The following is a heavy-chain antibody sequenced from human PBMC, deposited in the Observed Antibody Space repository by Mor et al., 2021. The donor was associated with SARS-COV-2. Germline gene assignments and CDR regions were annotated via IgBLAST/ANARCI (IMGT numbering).Heavy chain of an antibody. J-gene: IGHJ4*01. CDR1: SSYA. CDR2: ISSDRSKK. D-gene: IGHD2-8*01. V-gene: IGHV3-30*04. Sequence: SSYALHWVRQPPGRGLEWVTFISSDRSKKYYADSVKGRFTISRDNFENTLYLQMNSLRAEDTAVYYCAREGTNGAYFDYW. CDR3: AREGTNGAYFDY.